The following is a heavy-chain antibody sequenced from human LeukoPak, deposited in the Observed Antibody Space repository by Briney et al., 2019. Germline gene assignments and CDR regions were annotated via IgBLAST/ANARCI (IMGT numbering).Heavy chain of an antibody. CDR1: GGSISSSSYY. Sequence: SETLSLTCTVSGGSISSSSYYWGWIRQPPGKGLEWIGTIYYSGSTYYNPSLKSRVTISVDTSKNQFSLKLSSVTAADTAVYYCARAKFKYGSGVNWFDPWGQGTLVTVSS. CDR2: IYYSGST. J-gene: IGHJ5*02. CDR3: ARAKFKYGSGVNWFDP. V-gene: IGHV4-39*01. D-gene: IGHD3-10*01.